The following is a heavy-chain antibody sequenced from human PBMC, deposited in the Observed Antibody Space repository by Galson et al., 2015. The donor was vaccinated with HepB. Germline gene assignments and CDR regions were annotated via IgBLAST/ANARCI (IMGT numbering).Heavy chain of an antibody. V-gene: IGHV3-30*04. CDR3: ARGGFYTYYYDSSGYSY. Sequence: SLRLSCAASGLTFSSYAMHWVRQAPGKGLEWVAVISYDGSNKYYADSVKGRFTISRDNSKNTLYLQMNSLRAEDTAVYYCARGGFYTYYYDSSGYSYWGQGTLVTVSS. CDR1: GLTFSSYA. D-gene: IGHD3-22*01. J-gene: IGHJ4*02. CDR2: ISYDGSNK.